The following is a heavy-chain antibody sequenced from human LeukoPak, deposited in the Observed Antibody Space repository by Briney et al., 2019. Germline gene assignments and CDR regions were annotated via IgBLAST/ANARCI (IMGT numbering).Heavy chain of an antibody. CDR3: ARDRSSADYYYYYMDV. Sequence: GGSLRLSCAVSGFTFSNYWMHWVRQAPGKGLVWVSRINSDGSSRNYADSVKGRFTISRDNAKNTLYLQMNSLRAEDTAVYYCARDRSSADYYYYYMDVWGKGTTVTVSS. CDR2: INSDGSSR. CDR1: GFTFSNYW. J-gene: IGHJ6*03. V-gene: IGHV3-74*01. D-gene: IGHD6-25*01.